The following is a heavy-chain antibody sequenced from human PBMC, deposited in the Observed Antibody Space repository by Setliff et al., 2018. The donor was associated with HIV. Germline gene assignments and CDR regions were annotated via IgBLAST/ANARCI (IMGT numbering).Heavy chain of an antibody. Sequence: PAGSLRLSCAASGFIFSNYILTWVRQAPGKGLEWVSYIALGGNTIYYADSVRGRFTISRDDAENSVFLQMNSLRAEDTAVYYCSRWPFDYWGQGTLVTVSS. CDR1: GFIFSNYI. CDR3: SRWPFDY. D-gene: IGHD5-12*01. J-gene: IGHJ4*02. V-gene: IGHV3-48*01. CDR2: IALGGNTI.